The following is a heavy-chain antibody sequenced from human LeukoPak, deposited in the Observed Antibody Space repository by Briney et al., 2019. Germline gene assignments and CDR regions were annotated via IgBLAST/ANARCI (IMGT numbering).Heavy chain of an antibody. V-gene: IGHV4-34*01. CDR1: GGSFSGYY. CDR3: ARSRRDGYNFYYYYGMDV. Sequence: SETLSLTCAVYGGSFSGYYWSRIRQPPGKGLEWIGEINHSGSTNYNPSLKSRVTISVDTSRNQFSLKLSSVTAADTAVYYCARSRRDGYNFYYYYGMDVWGQGTTVTVSS. D-gene: IGHD5-24*01. J-gene: IGHJ6*02. CDR2: INHSGST.